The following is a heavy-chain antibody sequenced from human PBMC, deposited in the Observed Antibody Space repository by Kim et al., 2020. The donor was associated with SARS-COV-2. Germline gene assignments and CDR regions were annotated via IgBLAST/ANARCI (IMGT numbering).Heavy chain of an antibody. V-gene: IGHV1-46*03. CDR3: ARDMGIVATIDYYYGMDV. Sequence: QGRVTMTRDTSTSTVYMELSSLRSEDTAVYYCARDMGIVATIDYYYGMDVWGQGTTVTVSS. J-gene: IGHJ6*02. D-gene: IGHD5-12*01.